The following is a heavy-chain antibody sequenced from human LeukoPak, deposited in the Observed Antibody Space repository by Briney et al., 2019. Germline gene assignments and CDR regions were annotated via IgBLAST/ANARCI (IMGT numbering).Heavy chain of an antibody. Sequence: PGGSLRLXCAASRFIFGNYAMSWVRQAPGKGLEWVSAISGSGVIRYYADSVKGRFTISRDNSKNTLYLQMNSLRAEDTAVYYRAKEGYGSTWNADFDYWGQGTLVIVS. V-gene: IGHV3-23*01. CDR1: RFIFGNYA. J-gene: IGHJ4*02. CDR2: ISGSGVIR. CDR3: AKEGYGSTWNADFDY. D-gene: IGHD6-13*01.